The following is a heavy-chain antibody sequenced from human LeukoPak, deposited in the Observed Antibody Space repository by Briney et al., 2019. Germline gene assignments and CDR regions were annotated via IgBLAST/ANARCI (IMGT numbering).Heavy chain of an antibody. CDR2: INHSGST. CDR3: ARDDGSGYFDY. J-gene: IGHJ4*02. V-gene: IGHV4-34*01. D-gene: IGHD3-10*01. CDR1: GGSFSGYY. Sequence: SETLSLTCAVYGGSFSGYYWSWIRQPPGKGLEWIGEINHSGSTNYNPSLKSRVTISVDTSKNQFSLKLSSVTAADTAVYYCARDDGSGYFDYWGREPWSPSPQ.